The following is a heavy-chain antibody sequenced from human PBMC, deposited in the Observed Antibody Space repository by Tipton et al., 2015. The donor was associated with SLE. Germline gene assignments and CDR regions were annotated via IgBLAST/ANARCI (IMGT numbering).Heavy chain of an antibody. Sequence: GLVKPSETLSLTCNVSSGSIRSHYWNWIRQPPGKGLEWIGYIYYTGSTTYNPSLKSRVSISVDTSKNQFSLKLSSVTAADTAVYYCAREPSVATVVEGAFDIWGQGAMVTVSS. J-gene: IGHJ3*02. V-gene: IGHV4-59*11. CDR2: IYYTGST. CDR3: AREPSVATVVEGAFDI. CDR1: SGSIRSHY. D-gene: IGHD5-12*01.